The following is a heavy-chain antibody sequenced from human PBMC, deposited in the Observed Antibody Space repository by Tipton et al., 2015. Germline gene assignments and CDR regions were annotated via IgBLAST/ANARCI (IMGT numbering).Heavy chain of an antibody. Sequence: SLRLSCAASGFTFSDYWMTWVRQAPGKGLEWVAKIKQDGSEKYYLDSVKGRLIISRDNVKNSMNLQMNSLRAEDTAVYYCARADGLPGYFDLWGRGTLVTVSS. J-gene: IGHJ2*01. CDR3: ARADGLPGYFDL. CDR2: IKQDGSEK. V-gene: IGHV3-7*03. CDR1: GFTFSDYW. D-gene: IGHD4-17*01.